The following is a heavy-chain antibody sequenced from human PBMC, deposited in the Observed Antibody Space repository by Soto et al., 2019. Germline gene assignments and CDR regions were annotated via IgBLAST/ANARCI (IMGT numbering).Heavy chain of an antibody. CDR1: GYTFASYA. CDR3: ARDPPPPDY. CDR2: ISAYNGNT. J-gene: IGHJ4*02. V-gene: IGHV1-18*01. Sequence: QVQLVQSGAEVKKPGASVKVSCKASGYTFASYAISWMRQASGQGLERMGWISAYNGNTNYEKKLQGRGTMATDTSTSIAYMELRSLKSDATAVYYCARDPPPPDYWGQGTLVTVSS.